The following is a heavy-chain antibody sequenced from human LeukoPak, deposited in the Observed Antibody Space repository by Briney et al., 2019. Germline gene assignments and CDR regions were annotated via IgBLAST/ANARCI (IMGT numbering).Heavy chain of an antibody. CDR3: ARGGGWVDY. J-gene: IGHJ4*01. D-gene: IGHD6-19*01. Sequence: GGSLRLSCAASGFTFIDYDMHWVRQVIGKGLEWVSAIGIRGDTHYSGSVKGRFTISRDNAKNSLYLQMNSLRAEDTAVYYCARGGGWVDYWGHGTLVTVSS. CDR2: IGIRGDT. CDR1: GFTFIDYD. V-gene: IGHV3-13*01.